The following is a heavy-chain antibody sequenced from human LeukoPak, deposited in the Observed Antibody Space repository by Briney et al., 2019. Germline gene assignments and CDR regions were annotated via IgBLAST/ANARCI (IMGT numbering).Heavy chain of an antibody. V-gene: IGHV4-4*07. D-gene: IGHD1-26*01. Sequence: SETLSLACTVSGGSISSYYWSWLRQPAGKGLEWIGRIYTSGSTNYNPSLKSRVTMSVDTSKNQFSLKLNSVTAADTAMYYCAKSGGYGLIDYWGQGTLVTVSS. CDR1: GGSISSYY. J-gene: IGHJ4*02. CDR2: IYTSGST. CDR3: AKSGGYGLIDY.